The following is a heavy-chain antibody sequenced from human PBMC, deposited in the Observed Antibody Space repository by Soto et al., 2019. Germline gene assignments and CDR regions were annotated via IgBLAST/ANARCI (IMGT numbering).Heavy chain of an antibody. V-gene: IGHV3-30*18. CDR1: GFTFTNFG. CDR3: AKVGDVYNSFFHY. CDR2: ISDDGSKE. Sequence: QVQLVESGGGVVQPGRSLRLSCAASGFTFTNFGMHWVRQPPGKGLEWVAVISDDGSKEYYADSVKGRFTISRDSSKNTLYLQLNSLRTEDTAIYFCAKVGDVYNSFFHYWGQGTLVTVSS. J-gene: IGHJ4*02. D-gene: IGHD1-26*01.